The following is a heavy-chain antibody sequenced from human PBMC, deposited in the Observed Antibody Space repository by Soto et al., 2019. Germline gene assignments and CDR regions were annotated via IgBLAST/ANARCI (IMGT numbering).Heavy chain of an antibody. CDR1: GYTFTSYA. D-gene: IGHD3-3*01. CDR3: ARVAVTFVSYYDFWSGYSPTRDYFDY. V-gene: IGHV1-18*01. CDR2: ISANNGNT. J-gene: IGHJ4*02. Sequence: ASVKVSCKASGYTFTSYAMHWVRQAPGQGLEWMGWISANNGNTNYAQKLQGRVTMTTDTSTSTAYMELRSLRSDDTAVYYCARVAVTFVSYYDFWSGYSPTRDYFDYWGQGTLVTVSS.